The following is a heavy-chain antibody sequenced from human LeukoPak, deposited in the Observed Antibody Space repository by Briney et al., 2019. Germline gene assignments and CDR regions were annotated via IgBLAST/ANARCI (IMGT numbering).Heavy chain of an antibody. CDR3: ARDHGSNYGFDY. J-gene: IGHJ4*02. V-gene: IGHV3-48*04. Sequence: GGSLRLSCAASGFTFSSYAMSWVRQAPGKGLEWVSYISSSGSTIYYADSVKGRFTISRDNAKNSLYLQMNSLRAEDTAVYYCARDHGSNYGFDYWGQGTLVTVSS. CDR2: ISSSGSTI. CDR1: GFTFSSYA. D-gene: IGHD4-11*01.